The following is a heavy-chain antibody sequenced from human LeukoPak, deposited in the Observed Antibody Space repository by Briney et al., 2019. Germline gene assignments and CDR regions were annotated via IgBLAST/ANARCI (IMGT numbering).Heavy chain of an antibody. CDR1: GYTFTSYD. J-gene: IGHJ6*02. CDR2: MNPNSGNT. V-gene: IGHV1-8*01. CDR3: ARKSSRSYYSDGMDV. D-gene: IGHD6-6*01. Sequence: AASVKVSCKASGYTFTSYDINWVRQATGQGLEWMGWMNPNSGNTGYAQKFQGRVTMTRNTSISTAYMELSSLRSEDTAVYYCARKSSRSYYSDGMDVCGQRPTVTVPS.